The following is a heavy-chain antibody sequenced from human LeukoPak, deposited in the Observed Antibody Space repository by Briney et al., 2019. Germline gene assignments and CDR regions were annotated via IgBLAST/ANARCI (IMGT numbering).Heavy chain of an antibody. CDR2: IDPSDSYT. CDR1: GYSFTSYW. J-gene: IGHJ3*02. Sequence: GESLRFSCKGSGYSFTSYWISWVRQMPRKGLEWMGRIDPSDSYTNYSPSFQGHVTISADKSISTAYLQWSSLKASDTAMYYCARHMIVDEVAFDIWGQGTMVTVSS. D-gene: IGHD3-22*01. CDR3: ARHMIVDEVAFDI. V-gene: IGHV5-10-1*01.